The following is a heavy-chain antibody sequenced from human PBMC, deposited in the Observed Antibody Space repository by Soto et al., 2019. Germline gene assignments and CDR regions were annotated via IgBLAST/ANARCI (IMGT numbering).Heavy chain of an antibody. D-gene: IGHD2-2*01. CDR2: ISAYNGNT. J-gene: IGHJ5*02. V-gene: IGHV1-18*01. CDR3: ARDGARRYCISTSCLHEEEYNWFDP. CDR1: GYTCTSDG. Sequence: PVKVSCKASGYTCTSDGIIWVRQAPGQGLEGMGWISAYNGNTNYAQKLQCRVTMTTDTSTSTAYMELRSLRSDDTAVYYCARDGARRYCISTSCLHEEEYNWFDPWGQGTLVTVSS.